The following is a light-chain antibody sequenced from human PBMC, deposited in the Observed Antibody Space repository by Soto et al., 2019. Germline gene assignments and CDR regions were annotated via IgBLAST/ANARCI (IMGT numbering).Light chain of an antibody. J-gene: IGKJ2*01. V-gene: IGKV1-39*01. Sequence: DIQMTQSPSSLSASVGDRVTITCRASQSIGYYLNWYQQKPGTAPKLLIYAASSLQSGVPSRFSGSGSETDFTLTISSLQPEDFATYYCQQSYSTPQTTFGQGTKLEIK. CDR1: QSIGYY. CDR3: QQSYSTPQTT. CDR2: AAS.